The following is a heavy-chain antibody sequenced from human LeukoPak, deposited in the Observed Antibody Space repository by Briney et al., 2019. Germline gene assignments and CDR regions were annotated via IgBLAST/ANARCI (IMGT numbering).Heavy chain of an antibody. CDR2: IYYSGST. V-gene: IGHV4-59*01. CDR3: AREGWYYYDSSGENAFDI. CDR1: GGSISGYY. Sequence: PSETLSLTCTVSGGSISGYYYNWIRQPPGKGLEWIGYIYYSGSTNYNPSLKSRVTISVDTSKNQFSLKLSSVTAADTAVYYCAREGWYYYDSSGENAFDIWGQGTMVTVSS. D-gene: IGHD3-22*01. J-gene: IGHJ3*02.